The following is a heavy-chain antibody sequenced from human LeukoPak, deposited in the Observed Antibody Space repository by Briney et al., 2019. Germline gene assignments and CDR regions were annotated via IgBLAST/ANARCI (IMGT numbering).Heavy chain of an antibody. CDR1: GGSISSSRYY. J-gene: IGHJ4*02. V-gene: IGHV4-39*07. Sequence: SETLSLTCTVSGGSISSSRYYWGWIRQPPGKGLEWIGSIYYSGSTYYNPSLKSRVTISVDTTKNQFSLKLSSVTAADTAVYYCARSKDIRMGRKRGIEMDYWGQGTLVTVSS. CDR3: ARSKDIRMGRKRGIEMDY. CDR2: IYYSGST. D-gene: IGHD5-24*01.